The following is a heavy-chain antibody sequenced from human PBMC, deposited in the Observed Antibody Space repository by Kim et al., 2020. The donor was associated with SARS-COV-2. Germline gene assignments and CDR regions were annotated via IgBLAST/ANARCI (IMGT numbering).Heavy chain of an antibody. D-gene: IGHD2-15*01. V-gene: IGHV3-48*04. Sequence: GGSLRLSCAASGFTFSSYSMNWVRQAPGKGLEWVSYISSSSSTIYYADSVKGRFTISRDNAKHSLYLQMNSLRAEDTAVYYCARDPYCSGGSCYYYGMDVWGQGTTVPVSS. CDR1: GFTFSSYS. J-gene: IGHJ6*02. CDR2: ISSSSSTI. CDR3: ARDPYCSGGSCYYYGMDV.